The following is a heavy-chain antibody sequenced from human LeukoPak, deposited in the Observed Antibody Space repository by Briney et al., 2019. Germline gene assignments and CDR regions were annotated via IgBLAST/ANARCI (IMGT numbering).Heavy chain of an antibody. CDR1: GFTFTSSA. V-gene: IGHV1-58*01. D-gene: IGHD4-17*01. CDR3: AAARSLYGDHDAFDI. CDR2: IVAGSGNT. J-gene: IGHJ3*02. Sequence: GASVKVSCKASGFTFTSSAVQWVRQARGQRLEWIGWIVAGSGNTNYAQKFQERVTITRDMSTSTAYMELSSLRSEDTAVYYCAAARSLYGDHDAFDIWGQGTMVTVSS.